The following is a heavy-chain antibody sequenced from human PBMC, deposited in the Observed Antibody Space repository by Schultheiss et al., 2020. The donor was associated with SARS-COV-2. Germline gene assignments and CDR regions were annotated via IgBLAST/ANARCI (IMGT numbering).Heavy chain of an antibody. J-gene: IGHJ6*02. CDR1: GFTFSNAW. Sequence: GGSLRLSCAASGFTFSNAWMSWVRQAPGKGLEWVANIKQDGSEKYYVDSVKGRFTISRDNAKNSLYLQMNSLRAEDTAVYYCARVGAAAGTHDYYYYYYGMDVWGQGTTVTVSS. D-gene: IGHD6-13*01. CDR2: IKQDGSEK. V-gene: IGHV3-7*01. CDR3: ARVGAAAGTHDYYYYYYGMDV.